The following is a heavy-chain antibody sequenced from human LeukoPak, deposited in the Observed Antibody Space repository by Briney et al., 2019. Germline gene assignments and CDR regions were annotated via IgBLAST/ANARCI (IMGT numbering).Heavy chain of an antibody. V-gene: IGHV3-9*01. D-gene: IGHD2-21*02. CDR3: ARDHHHPAYCGGDCYSPEGGKYYYYYYMDV. J-gene: IGHJ6*03. Sequence: AGGSLRLSCAASGFTFDDYAMHWVRQAPGKGLEWVSGISWNSGSIGYADSVKGRFTISRDNSKNTLYLQMNSLRAEDTAVYYCARDHHHPAYCGGDCYSPEGGKYYYYYYMDVWGKGTTVTISS. CDR2: ISWNSGSI. CDR1: GFTFDDYA.